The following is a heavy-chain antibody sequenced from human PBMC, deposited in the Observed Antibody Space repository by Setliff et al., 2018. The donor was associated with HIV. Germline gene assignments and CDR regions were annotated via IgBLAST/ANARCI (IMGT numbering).Heavy chain of an antibody. V-gene: IGHV5-51*01. CDR1: GYTFTSYW. CDR2: IYPGDSDT. CDR3: ARRASKASLDY. J-gene: IGHJ4*02. Sequence: PGESLKISCKGSGYTFTSYWIGWVRQMPGKGLEWMGIIYPGDSDTRYSPSFQGRVTISADKSINTAYLQWSSLQASDTAMYYCARRASKASLDYWARERWSPSPQ.